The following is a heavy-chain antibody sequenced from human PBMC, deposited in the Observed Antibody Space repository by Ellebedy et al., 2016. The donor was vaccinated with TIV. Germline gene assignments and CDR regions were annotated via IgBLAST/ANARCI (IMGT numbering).Heavy chain of an antibody. V-gene: IGHV3-48*04. CDR1: GFTFSSYT. Sequence: GESLKISCAASGFTFSSYTMNWVRQAPGKGLEWVSYISGDGTTTTYCPDSVKGRFTISRDNTKNALFLQLNSLRAEDTAVYFWARDLNWEFNYWGQGTRVTVSS. D-gene: IGHD7-27*01. CDR3: ARDLNWEFNY. J-gene: IGHJ4*02. CDR2: ISGDGTTTT.